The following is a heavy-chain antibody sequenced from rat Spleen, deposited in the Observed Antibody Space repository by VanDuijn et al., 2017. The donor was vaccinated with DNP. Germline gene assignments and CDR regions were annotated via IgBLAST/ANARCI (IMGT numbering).Heavy chain of an antibody. D-gene: IGHD1-12*03. CDR1: GFTFSDYY. CDR3: ATSGYGYDGYPFAY. CDR2: ISYDGGST. Sequence: EVQLVESGGGLVQPGRSLKLSCAASGFTFSDYYMAWVRQAPTKGLEWVAYISYDGGSTHYADSVKGRFTISRDNVKSTLYLQMNSLRSEDMATYYCATSGYGYDGYPFAYWGQGTLVTVSS. V-gene: IGHV5-20*01. J-gene: IGHJ3*01.